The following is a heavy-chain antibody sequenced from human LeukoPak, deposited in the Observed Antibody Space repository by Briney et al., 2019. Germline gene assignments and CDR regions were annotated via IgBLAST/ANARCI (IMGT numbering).Heavy chain of an antibody. J-gene: IGHJ4*02. CDR1: GFTFSTYT. V-gene: IGHV3-23*01. Sequence: GGSLRLSCVASGFTFSTYTMNWIRQAPGKGLEWVSGSIGSGGSAFYADSVKGRFSISRDTSKNSLYLQMNSLRAEDTAVYYCARRYFDSWGQGTLVTVSS. CDR3: ARRYFDS. CDR2: SIGSGGSA.